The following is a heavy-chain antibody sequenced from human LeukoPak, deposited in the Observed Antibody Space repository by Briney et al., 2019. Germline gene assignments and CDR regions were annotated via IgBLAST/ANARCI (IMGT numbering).Heavy chain of an antibody. CDR1: GFTFRNYG. D-gene: IGHD3-10*01. Sequence: GESLILSCAASGFTFRNYGIHWVRQAPGKGLEWVATVWNDGNKKCYAESVKGRFTISKDNSKNMVYLQMTSLRAEDTAVYYCVRVGSGSYNNCALDYWRQGTLVTVSS. V-gene: IGHV3-33*01. CDR2: VWNDGNKK. J-gene: IGHJ4*02. CDR3: VRVGSGSYNNCALDY.